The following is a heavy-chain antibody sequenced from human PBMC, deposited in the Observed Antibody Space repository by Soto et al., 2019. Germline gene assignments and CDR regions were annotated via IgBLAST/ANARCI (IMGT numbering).Heavy chain of an antibody. D-gene: IGHD5-18*01. CDR3: AKTGPGSSYGYYFDS. V-gene: IGHV3-53*01. CDR1: GLDVRSVY. J-gene: IGHJ4*02. Sequence: GGSLRLSCAVSGLDVRSVYMSWLRRAPGKGLEWVAGIYTFGDGYYADSVKGRFTISRDNSKNTLYLQMYSLRAEDTAVYYCAKTGPGSSYGYYFDSWGQGTLVTVSS. CDR2: IYTFGDG.